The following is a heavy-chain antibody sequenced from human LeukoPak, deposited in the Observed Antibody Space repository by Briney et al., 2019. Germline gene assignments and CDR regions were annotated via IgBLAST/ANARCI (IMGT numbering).Heavy chain of an antibody. J-gene: IGHJ6*03. CDR2: IQCDGRNK. D-gene: IGHD7-27*01. Sequence: GGSLRLPCAASGFIFSTYGMHWVRQAPGKGLEWLAFIQCDGRNKYYADSVKGRFTISRDNSNNTLYLQMNSLKTEDTAVYYCSRGEWGTYYMDVWGKGTTVTVSS. V-gene: IGHV3-30*02. CDR3: SRGEWGTYYMDV. CDR1: GFIFSTYG.